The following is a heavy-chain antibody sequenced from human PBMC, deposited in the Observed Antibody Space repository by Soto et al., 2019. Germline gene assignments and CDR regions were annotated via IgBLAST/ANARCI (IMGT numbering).Heavy chain of an antibody. CDR3: ALIKDCRRTDCSLASFDP. Sequence: SGPTLVNPTETLTLTCTVSGLSLNNGRLGVSWIRQPPGKALEWLAHIFSNDEKSYSTSLKSRITISKDTSRSQVVLTMTNMEPVDSATYYCALIKDCRRTDCSLASFDPWGQGTLVTVSS. CDR2: IFSNDEK. CDR1: GLSLNNGRLG. D-gene: IGHD2-2*01. J-gene: IGHJ5*02. V-gene: IGHV2-26*01.